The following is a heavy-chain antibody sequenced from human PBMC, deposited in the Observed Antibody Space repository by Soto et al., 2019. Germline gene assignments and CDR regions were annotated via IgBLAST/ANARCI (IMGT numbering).Heavy chain of an antibody. CDR1: GGSISSSSYY. J-gene: IGHJ4*02. Sequence: SETLSLTCTVSGGSISSSSYYWGWIRQPPGKGLEWIGSIYYSGSTYYNPSLKSRVTISVDTSKNQFSLKLSSVTAADTAVYYCARAPSYGYRGGFDYWGQGTLVTVSS. CDR2: IYYSGST. V-gene: IGHV4-39*01. CDR3: ARAPSYGYRGGFDY. D-gene: IGHD5-18*01.